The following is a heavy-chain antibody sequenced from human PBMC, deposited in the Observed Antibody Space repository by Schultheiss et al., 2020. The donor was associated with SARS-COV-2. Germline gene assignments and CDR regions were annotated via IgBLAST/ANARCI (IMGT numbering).Heavy chain of an antibody. CDR3: ARGFHYDSSGGFDY. D-gene: IGHD3-22*01. CDR1: GGSISSYY. Sequence: SETLSLTCTVSGGSISSYYWSWIRQHPGKGLEWIGHIYHSGSTFYNPSLKSRLTISVDTSENQFSLKLSSVTAADTAVYYCARGFHYDSSGGFDYWGQGTLVTVSS. V-gene: IGHV4-59*12. CDR2: IYHSGST. J-gene: IGHJ4*02.